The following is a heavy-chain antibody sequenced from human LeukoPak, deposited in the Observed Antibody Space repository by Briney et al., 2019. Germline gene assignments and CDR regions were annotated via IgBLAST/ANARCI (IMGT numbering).Heavy chain of an antibody. CDR2: IWHNGFT. V-gene: IGHV4-38-2*02. D-gene: IGHD6-19*01. CDR3: ARDPNRSGWSFDY. J-gene: IGHJ4*02. Sequence: SETLSLTCTVSGGSISSYYWGWIRQPPGKGLEWIGTIWHNGFTYYNPSLKSRVTISFDMSNNHFSLQLTSVTAADTAVYYCARDPNRSGWSFDYWGQGALVIVSS. CDR1: GGSISSYY.